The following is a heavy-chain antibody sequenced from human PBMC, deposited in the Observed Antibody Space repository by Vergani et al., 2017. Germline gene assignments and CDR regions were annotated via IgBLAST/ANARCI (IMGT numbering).Heavy chain of an antibody. Sequence: QLVESGGGWVQPGGSLRLSCVVSGFDFSSYIMNWVRQAPGKGLEWVSFVSTGTKSQSFAESVKGRFTISRDSAKNSLYLQMDGLRAEDTAVYYCSREYSSTSGRTFDVWGQGTKVTVSS. J-gene: IGHJ3*01. V-gene: IGHV3-48*01. CDR2: VSTGTKSQ. CDR3: SREYSSTSGRTFDV. CDR1: GFDFSSYI. D-gene: IGHD2-2*01.